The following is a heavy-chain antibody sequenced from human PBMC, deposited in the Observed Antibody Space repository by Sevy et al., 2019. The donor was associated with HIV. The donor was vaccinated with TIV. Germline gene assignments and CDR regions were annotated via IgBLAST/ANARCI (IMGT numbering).Heavy chain of an antibody. CDR3: ARLRSCGGDCYYYDL. CDR1: GYSFTSYE. V-gene: IGHV1-46*01. J-gene: IGHJ5*02. Sequence: ASVKVSCKASGYSFTSYEIHWVRQAPGQGLEWMGLINPFGGSTSSAEKFQGRVTMIRDTSTTTVYRELRSLKSEDTAVYFCARLRSCGGDCYYYDLWGQGNLVTVSS. D-gene: IGHD2-21*02. CDR2: INPFGGST.